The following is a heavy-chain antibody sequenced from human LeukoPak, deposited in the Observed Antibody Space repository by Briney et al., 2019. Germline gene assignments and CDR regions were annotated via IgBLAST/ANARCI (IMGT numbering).Heavy chain of an antibody. V-gene: IGHV3-21*01. CDR1: GFPFSIHS. CDR3: ARDFRTQLDGYSPPYHFDY. Sequence: GRSLRLSCAASGFPFSIHSMSWVRQAPGKGLEWVSSIDSSSSHIYYADSMKGRFAISRDNAKNSLFLQMNSLRAEDTAVYYCARDFRTQLDGYSPPYHFDYWGQGALVTVSS. J-gene: IGHJ4*02. CDR2: IDSSSSHI. D-gene: IGHD5-24*01.